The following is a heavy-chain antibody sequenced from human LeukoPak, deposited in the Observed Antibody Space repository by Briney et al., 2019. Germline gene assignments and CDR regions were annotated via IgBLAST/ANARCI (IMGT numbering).Heavy chain of an antibody. CDR1: GYSFTSYW. V-gene: IGHV5-51*01. J-gene: IGHJ5*02. CDR2: IYPGDSDT. CDR3: ATRRGDYGDYGYWFDP. Sequence: GESLKISCKGSGYSFTSYWIGWVRKMPGKGLEWMGIIYPGDSDTRYSPSFQGQVTISADKSISTAYLQWSSLKASDTAMYYCATRRGDYGDYGYWFDPWGQGTLVTVSS. D-gene: IGHD4-17*01.